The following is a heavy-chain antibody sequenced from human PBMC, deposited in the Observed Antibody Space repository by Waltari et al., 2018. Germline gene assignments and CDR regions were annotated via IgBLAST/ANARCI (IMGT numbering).Heavy chain of an antibody. CDR2: INHSGST. CDR3: ARGPAGMVQGDHPDY. D-gene: IGHD3-10*01. CDR1: GGSFSGYY. J-gene: IGHJ4*02. V-gene: IGHV4-34*01. Sequence: QVQLQQWGAGLLKPSETLSLTCAVYGGSFSGYYWSWIRQPPGKGLEWIGEINHSGSTNYNPSLKSRVTISVDTSKNQVSLKLSSVTAADTAVYYCARGPAGMVQGDHPDYWGQGTLVTVSS.